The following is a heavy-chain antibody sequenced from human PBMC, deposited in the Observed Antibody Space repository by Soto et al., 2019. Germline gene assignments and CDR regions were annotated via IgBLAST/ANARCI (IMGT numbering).Heavy chain of an antibody. D-gene: IGHD5-12*01. J-gene: IGHJ6*02. CDR2: INPNSGGT. CDR1: GYTFTGYY. V-gene: IGHV1-2*04. Sequence: GASVKVSCKASGYTFTGYYMHWVRQAPGQGLEWMGWINPNSGGTNYAQKFQGWVTMTRDTSISTAYMDLSRLRSDDTAVYYCARYFYSVYDSTPAYYYYYGMDVWGQGTTVTVSS. CDR3: ARYFYSVYDSTPAYYYYYGMDV.